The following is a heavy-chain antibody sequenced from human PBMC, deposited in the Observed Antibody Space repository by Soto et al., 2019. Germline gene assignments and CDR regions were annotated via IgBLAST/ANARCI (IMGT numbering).Heavy chain of an antibody. CDR3: ARSGSVVVAAVVRGARRFDP. V-gene: IGHV4-34*01. CDR2: INHSGST. CDR1: GGSFSGYY. Sequence: QVQLQQWGAGLLKPSETLSLTCADYGGSFSGYYWSWIRQPPGKGLEWIGEINHSGSTNYNPSLKSRVTISVDTSKNQFSLKLSSVIAADTAVYYCARSGSVVVAAVVRGARRFDPWGQGTLVTVSS. J-gene: IGHJ5*02. D-gene: IGHD2-15*01.